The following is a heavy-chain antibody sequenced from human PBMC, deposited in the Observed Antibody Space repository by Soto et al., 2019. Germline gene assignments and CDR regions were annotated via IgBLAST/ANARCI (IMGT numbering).Heavy chain of an antibody. CDR1: GFTFSSYA. V-gene: IGHV3-30-3*01. D-gene: IGHD1-26*01. Sequence: GGSLRLSCAASGFTFSSYAMHWVRQAPGKGLEWVAVISYDGSNKYYADSVKGRFTISRDNSKNTLYLQMNSLRAEDTAVYFYYSGSTNYNPSLKSRVTISVDTSKNQFSLKLSSVTAADTAVYYCAREQTTYYDILTGMGEYNWFDPWGQGTLVTVSS. CDR2: ISYDGSNK. J-gene: IGHJ5*02. CDR3: YSGSTNYNPSLKSRVTISVDTSKNQFSLKLSSVTAADTAVYYCAREQTTYYDILTGMGEYNWFDP.